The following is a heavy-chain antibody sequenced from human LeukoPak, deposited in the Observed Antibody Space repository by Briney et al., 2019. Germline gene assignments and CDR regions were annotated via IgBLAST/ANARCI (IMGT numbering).Heavy chain of an antibody. J-gene: IGHJ6*03. CDR3: AREGYCSSTSCPQKYYYMDV. D-gene: IGHD2-2*01. CDR1: GFTFSTYS. CDR2: ISSGGKTI. V-gene: IGHV3-48*04. Sequence: GGSPRLSCATSGFTFSTYSMNWGRQAPGKGLEWISYISSGGKTIHYADSVQGRFTISRDDAKNSLYLQMNSLRAEDTAVYYCAREGYCSSTSCPQKYYYMDVWGKGTTVTVSS.